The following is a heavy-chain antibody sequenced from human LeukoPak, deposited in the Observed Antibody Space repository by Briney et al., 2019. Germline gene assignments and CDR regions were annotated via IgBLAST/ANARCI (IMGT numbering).Heavy chain of an antibody. D-gene: IGHD4-23*01. J-gene: IGHJ4*02. CDR1: GFNFSSYA. V-gene: IGHV3-30-3*01. Sequence: PGGSLRLSCAASGFNFSSYAMHWVRQAPGKGLEWVAVISYDGSNKYYADSVKGRFTISRDNSKNTLYLQMNSLRAEDTAVYYCARGSYGGNSFDYWGQGTLVTVSS. CDR2: ISYDGSNK. CDR3: ARGSYGGNSFDY.